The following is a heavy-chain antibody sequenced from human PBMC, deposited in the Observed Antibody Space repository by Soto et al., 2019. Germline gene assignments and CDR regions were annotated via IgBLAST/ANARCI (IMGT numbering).Heavy chain of an antibody. Sequence: EVQLLESGGGLVQPGGSLRLSCVASGFTFSTYAMSWVRQAPGKGLEWVSGIGGGGTTTYYTAYVKGRFTISRDNSKNTLYLQMNRLRAEDTAVYYCAKWSGSFHLGPWGQGTLVTVSS. CDR2: IGGGGTTT. D-gene: IGHD1-26*01. CDR1: GFTFSTYA. V-gene: IGHV3-23*01. J-gene: IGHJ5*02. CDR3: AKWSGSFHLGP.